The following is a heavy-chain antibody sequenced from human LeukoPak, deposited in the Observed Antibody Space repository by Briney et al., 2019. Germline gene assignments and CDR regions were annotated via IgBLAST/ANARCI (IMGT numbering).Heavy chain of an antibody. Sequence: GGSLKLSCAASGFTFSGAAMHWVRQASGKGLEWVGRIRSKANSYATAYAASVKGRFTISRDDSKNTAYLQMNSPKIEDTAVYCCTRGVDTSGFYWGQGTLVTVSS. CDR3: TRGVDTSGFY. CDR1: GFTFSGAA. D-gene: IGHD3-22*01. V-gene: IGHV3-73*01. J-gene: IGHJ4*02. CDR2: IRSKANSYAT.